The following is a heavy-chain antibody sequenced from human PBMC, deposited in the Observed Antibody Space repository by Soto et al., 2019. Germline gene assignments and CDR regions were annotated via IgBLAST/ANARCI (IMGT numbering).Heavy chain of an antibody. V-gene: IGHV5-10-1*01. CDR1: GYTFTGYY. D-gene: IGHD5-18*01. CDR3: ARLRYSYGSVYAMDV. Sequence: KVSCKASGYTFTGYYMHWVRQKPGEGLEWMARIDPSDSYISYSPSFQGHVTISTDNSITTAYLQWSSLKASDTATYYCARLRYSYGSVYAMDVWGQGTTVTAP. J-gene: IGHJ6*02. CDR2: IDPSDSYI.